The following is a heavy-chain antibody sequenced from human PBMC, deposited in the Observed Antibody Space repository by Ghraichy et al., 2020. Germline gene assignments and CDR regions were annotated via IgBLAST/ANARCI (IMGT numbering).Heavy chain of an antibody. Sequence: GESLNISCVASGFTFSSYAMSWVRQAPGKGLEWVSVIVGSGDSTYYADSVKGRFAISRDNSKNTLYLQMTSLRVEDTAVYYCAKSSSGWYLGSLDYWGLGALVTVSS. V-gene: IGHV3-23*01. CDR3: AKSSSGWYLGSLDY. CDR1: GFTFSSYA. J-gene: IGHJ4*02. D-gene: IGHD6-19*01. CDR2: IVGSGDST.